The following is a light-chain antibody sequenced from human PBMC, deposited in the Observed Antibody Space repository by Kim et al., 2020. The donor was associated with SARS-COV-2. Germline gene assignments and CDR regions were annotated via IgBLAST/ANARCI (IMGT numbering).Light chain of an antibody. Sequence: VSPGEGAALSCRASQSISDHLAWYQQQPGQDPRLLIHAASTRATGIPARFSGTGSWTEFPLTISSLQSEDFAVYYCQQYNNWPMFTFGQGTKLEIK. V-gene: IGKV3-15*01. CDR3: QQYNNWPMFT. J-gene: IGKJ2*01. CDR2: AAS. CDR1: QSISDH.